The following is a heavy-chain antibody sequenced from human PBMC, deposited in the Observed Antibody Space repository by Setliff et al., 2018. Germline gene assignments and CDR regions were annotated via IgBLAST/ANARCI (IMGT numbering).Heavy chain of an antibody. D-gene: IGHD4-17*01. CDR1: GYTFTNYW. CDR3: ARRAVTAEYFQH. Sequence: PGESLKISCKGSGYTFTNYWIGWVRQMPGKGLEWMGAIYPGDSDTRYSPSFQGQVTISADKSISTAYLQLSSLKASDTAIYYCARRAVTAEYFQHWGHGTLVTVSS. CDR2: IYPGDSDT. J-gene: IGHJ1*01. V-gene: IGHV5-51*01.